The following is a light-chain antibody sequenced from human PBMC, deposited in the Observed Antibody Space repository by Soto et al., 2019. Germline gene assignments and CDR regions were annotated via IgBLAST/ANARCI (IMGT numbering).Light chain of an antibody. CDR2: GNS. V-gene: IGLV1-40*01. CDR3: QSYDSSLSGWV. J-gene: IGLJ3*02. CDR1: SSNIGAGYD. Sequence: QCVLTQPPSVSGAPGQRVTISCTGSSSNIGAGYDVHWYQQLLGTAPKLLIYGNSNRPSGVPDRFSGSKSGTSASLAITGLLPEDEADYYCQSYDSSLSGWVFGGGTKLTVL.